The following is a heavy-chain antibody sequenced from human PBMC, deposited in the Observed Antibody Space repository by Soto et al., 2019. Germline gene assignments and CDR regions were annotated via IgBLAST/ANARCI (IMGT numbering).Heavy chain of an antibody. CDR3: ARRDCSDSYCSYFDY. J-gene: IGHJ4*02. D-gene: IGHD2-15*01. CDR1: GGSFSGYY. Sequence: SETLPLTCAVYGGSFSGYYWSWIRQPPGKGLEWIGEINHSGSTSYNPSLNSRVTTSVDTSKNQFSLRLSSVTAADTAIYYCARRDCSDSYCSYFDYWGRGTLVAVSS. CDR2: INHSGST. V-gene: IGHV4-34*01.